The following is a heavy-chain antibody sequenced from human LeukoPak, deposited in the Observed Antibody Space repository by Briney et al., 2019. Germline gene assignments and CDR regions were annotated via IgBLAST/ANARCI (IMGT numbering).Heavy chain of an antibody. CDR1: GYTFTSYD. V-gene: IGHV1-8*01. Sequence: ASVNVSCKASGYTFTSYDMNGVGQAAGQGGEGMGWMNPNSANTGYAQNFQRRVTMTTNTSISTAYMELSSLRSEDTAVYYCSLIVVVPATGDWFDPWGQGTLVTVSS. J-gene: IGHJ5*02. CDR3: SLIVVVPATGDWFDP. D-gene: IGHD2-2*01. CDR2: MNPNSANT.